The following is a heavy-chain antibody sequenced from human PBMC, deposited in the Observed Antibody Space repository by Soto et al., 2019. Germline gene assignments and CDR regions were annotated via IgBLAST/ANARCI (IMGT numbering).Heavy chain of an antibody. CDR3: ARGDAWTDEAFDI. V-gene: IGHV3-30*03. D-gene: IGHD5-12*01. J-gene: IGHJ3*02. CDR1: GFTFSSYG. CDR2: ISYDGSNK. Sequence: GGSLGLSCAASGFTFSSYGMHWVRQAPGKGLEWVAVISYDGSNKYYADSVKGRFTISRDNSKNTLYLQMNSLRAEDTAVYYCARGDAWTDEAFDIWGQGTMVTVSS.